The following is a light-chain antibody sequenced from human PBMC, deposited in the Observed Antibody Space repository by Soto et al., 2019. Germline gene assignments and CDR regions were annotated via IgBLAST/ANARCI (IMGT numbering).Light chain of an antibody. CDR3: QQYSSYWT. J-gene: IGKJ1*01. V-gene: IGKV1-5*01. CDR1: QSISSW. Sequence: DIQMTQSPLTLSASVGDRVTITCRASQSISSWLAWYQQKPGKAPKLLIYDASSLESGVPSRFSGSGSGTEFTLTVSSLQPDDFATYYCQQYSSYWTFGQGTKVDIK. CDR2: DAS.